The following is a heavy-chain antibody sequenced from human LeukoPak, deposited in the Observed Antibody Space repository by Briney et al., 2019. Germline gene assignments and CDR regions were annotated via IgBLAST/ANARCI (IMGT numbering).Heavy chain of an antibody. CDR1: GGSISSYY. CDR2: IYYSGST. J-gene: IGHJ4*02. CDR3: ARVRTSSYIFDY. V-gene: IGHV4-59*01. D-gene: IGHD2-2*01. Sequence: PSETLSLTCTVSGGSISSYYWNWIRQPPGKGLEWIGYIYYSGSTIYNPSLKSRVIISVDTSKNQFSLKLSSVTAADTAVYYCARVRTSSYIFDYWGQGTLVTVSS.